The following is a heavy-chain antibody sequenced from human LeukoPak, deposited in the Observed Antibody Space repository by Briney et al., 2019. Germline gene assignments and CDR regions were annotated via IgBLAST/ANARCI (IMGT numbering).Heavy chain of an antibody. Sequence: PSETLSLTCTVSGGSISSGDYYWSWIRQPPGKGLEWIGYIYYSGSTYYNPSLKSRVTISVDTSKNQFSLKLSSVTAADTAVYSCARSDLGIAAAGTYDYWGQGTLVTVPP. CDR1: GGSISSGDYY. CDR3: ARSDLGIAAAGTYDY. CDR2: IYYSGST. J-gene: IGHJ4*02. V-gene: IGHV4-30-4*01. D-gene: IGHD6-13*01.